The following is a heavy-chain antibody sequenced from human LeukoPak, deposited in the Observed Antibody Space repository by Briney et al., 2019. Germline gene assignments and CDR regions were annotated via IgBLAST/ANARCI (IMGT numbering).Heavy chain of an antibody. D-gene: IGHD2-15*01. CDR2: ISAYNGNT. V-gene: IGHV1-18*01. CDR1: GYTLTSYG. Sequence: ASVKVSCKASGYTLTSYGISWVRLAPGQGLEWMGWISAYNGNTNYAQKLQGRVTMTTDTSTSTAYMELRSLRAEDTAVYYCARWWRGFDYWGQGTLVTVSS. CDR3: ARWWRGFDY. J-gene: IGHJ4*02.